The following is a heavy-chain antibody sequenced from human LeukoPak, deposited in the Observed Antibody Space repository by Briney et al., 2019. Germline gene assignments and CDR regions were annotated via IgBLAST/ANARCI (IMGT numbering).Heavy chain of an antibody. Sequence: ASVKVSCKASGYTFTSYGISWVRQAPGQGLEWMGRIIPILGIANYAQKFQGRVTITADKSTSTAYMELSSLRSEDTAVYYCARDLDSSGWYGGGYWGQGTLVTVSS. J-gene: IGHJ4*02. V-gene: IGHV1-69*04. CDR3: ARDLDSSGWYGGGY. CDR2: IIPILGIA. CDR1: GYTFTSYG. D-gene: IGHD6-19*01.